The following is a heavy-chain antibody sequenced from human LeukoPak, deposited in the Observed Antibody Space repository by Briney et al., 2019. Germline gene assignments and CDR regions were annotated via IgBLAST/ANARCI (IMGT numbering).Heavy chain of an antibody. CDR3: ARRRVPFDY. CDR2: IKQDGSEK. J-gene: IGHJ4*02. CDR1: GFTFSNYA. V-gene: IGHV3-7*01. Sequence: GGSLRLSCAASGFTFSNYAMSWVRQAPGKGLEWVANIKQDGSEKYYVDSVKGRFTISRDNAKNSLYLQMNSLRAEDTAVYYCARRRVPFDYWGQGTLVTVSS.